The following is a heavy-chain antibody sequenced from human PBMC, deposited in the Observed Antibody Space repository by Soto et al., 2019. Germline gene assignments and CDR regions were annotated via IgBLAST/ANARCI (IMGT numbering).Heavy chain of an antibody. CDR3: ARGQVVAAQQ. Sequence: QLQLQESGSGLVKPSQTLSLTCAVSGGSISSGGYSWSWIRQPPGKGLEWIGYIYHSGSTYYNPSLKERVTISVNRSKNQFSLKLGSVTAGGKGVYFCARGQVVAAQQWGQGTLVTVSS. CDR1: GGSISSGGYS. J-gene: IGHJ4*02. D-gene: IGHD2-15*01. CDR2: IYHSGST. V-gene: IGHV4-30-2*01.